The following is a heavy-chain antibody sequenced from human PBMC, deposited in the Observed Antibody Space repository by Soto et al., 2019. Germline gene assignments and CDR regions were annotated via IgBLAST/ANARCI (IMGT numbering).Heavy chain of an antibody. Sequence: GGSLRLSCAASGFTFSSYAMSWVRQAPGKGLEWVSAISGSGGSTYYADSVKGRFTISRDNSKNTLYLQMNSLRAEDTAVYYCAKAGRFLEWLLYYYYYGMDVWGQGTTVTVSS. D-gene: IGHD3-3*01. CDR2: ISGSGGST. CDR3: AKAGRFLEWLLYYYYYGMDV. V-gene: IGHV3-23*01. CDR1: GFTFSSYA. J-gene: IGHJ6*02.